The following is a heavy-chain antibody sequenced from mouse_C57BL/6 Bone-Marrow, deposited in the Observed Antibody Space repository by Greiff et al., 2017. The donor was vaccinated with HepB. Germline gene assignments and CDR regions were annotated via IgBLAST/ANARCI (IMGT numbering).Heavy chain of an antibody. CDR2: INPDSSTI. Sequence: EVKLVESGGGLVQPGGSLKLSCAASGIDFSRYWMSWVRRAPGKGLEWIGEINPDSSTINYAPSLKDKFIISRDNAKNTLYLQMSKVRSEDTALYNCASPRQLRLRGKAMNYWGQGTSVTVSS. CDR3: ASPRQLRLRGKAMNY. D-gene: IGHD3-2*02. J-gene: IGHJ4*01. V-gene: IGHV4-1*01. CDR1: GIDFSRYW.